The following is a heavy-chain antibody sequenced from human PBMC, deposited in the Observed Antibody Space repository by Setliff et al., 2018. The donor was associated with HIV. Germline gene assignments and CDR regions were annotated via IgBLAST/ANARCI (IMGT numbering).Heavy chain of an antibody. CDR2: INHSGST. D-gene: IGHD3-9*01. Sequence: SETLSLTCTVSGGSISSNNYYWIWIRQPPGKGLEWIGEINHSGSTNYNPSLKSRVTISMDTSKNQFSLNLNSVTATDTAVYYCASYDILTGYYGHYFDYWGQGTLVTVSS. J-gene: IGHJ4*02. V-gene: IGHV4-39*07. CDR1: GGSISSNNYY. CDR3: ASYDILTGYYGHYFDY.